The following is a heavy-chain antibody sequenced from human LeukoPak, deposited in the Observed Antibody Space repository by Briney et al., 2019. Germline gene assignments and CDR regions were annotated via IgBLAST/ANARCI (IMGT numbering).Heavy chain of an antibody. CDR1: GFTFSSYG. J-gene: IGHJ5*02. CDR2: IWYDGSNK. CDR3: AKGDSSGWHFSNYNWFDP. V-gene: IGHV3-33*06. D-gene: IGHD6-19*01. Sequence: GGSLRLSCAASGFTFSSYGMHWVRQAPGKGLEWVAVIWYDGSNKYYADSVKGRFTISRDNSKNTLYLQMNSLRAEDTAVYYCAKGDSSGWHFSNYNWFDPWGQGTLVTVSS.